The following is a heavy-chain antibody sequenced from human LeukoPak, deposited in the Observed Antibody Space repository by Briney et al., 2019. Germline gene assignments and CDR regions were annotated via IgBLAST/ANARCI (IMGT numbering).Heavy chain of an antibody. CDR2: IYSGGST. V-gene: IGHV3-66*01. CDR1: EFSVGSNY. CDR3: ARVPSPPLRYFGYYYYMDV. Sequence: GGSLRLSCAASEFSVGSNYMTWVRRAPGKGLEWVSLIYSGGSTYYADSVKGRFTISRDNSKNTLYLQMNSLRAEDTAVYYCARVPSPPLRYFGYYYYMDVWGKGTTVTVSS. J-gene: IGHJ6*03. D-gene: IGHD3-9*01.